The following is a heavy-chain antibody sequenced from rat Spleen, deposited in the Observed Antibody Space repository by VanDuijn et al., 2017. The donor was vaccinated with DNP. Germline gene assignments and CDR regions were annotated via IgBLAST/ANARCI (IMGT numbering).Heavy chain of an antibody. V-gene: IGHV3-1*01. CDR2: ISYSGST. CDR3: AWVEYGGSD. CDR1: GYSITSDY. J-gene: IGHJ2*01. Sequence: EVQLQESGPGLAKPSQSLSLTCSVTGYSITSDYWGWIRKFPGNKMEYIGHISYSGSTNYNPSLKSRFSITRDTSKNQFFLQMNNLKEEDTAIYYCAWVEYGGSDWGQGVMVTVSS. D-gene: IGHD1-11*01.